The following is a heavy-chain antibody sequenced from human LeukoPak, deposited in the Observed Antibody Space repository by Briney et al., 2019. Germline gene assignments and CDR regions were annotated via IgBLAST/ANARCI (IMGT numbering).Heavy chain of an antibody. CDR1: GGSISSSSYY. CDR2: IYYSGNT. J-gene: IGHJ4*02. V-gene: IGHV4-39*07. D-gene: IGHD6-13*01. CDR3: ATSYSSSWYAY. Sequence: SETLSLTCTVSGGSISSSSYYWGWIRQPPGKGLEWIGSIYYSGNTNYNPSLKSRVTISIDTSKNQFSLKLSSVTAADTAVYYCATSYSSSWYAYWGQGTLVTVSS.